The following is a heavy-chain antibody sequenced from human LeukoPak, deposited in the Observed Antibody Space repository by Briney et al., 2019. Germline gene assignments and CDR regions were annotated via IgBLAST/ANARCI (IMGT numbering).Heavy chain of an antibody. CDR1: GYTFTSYY. CDR3: ARVAPRLGSVAVNWFDP. V-gene: IGHV1-46*01. CDR2: INPSGGST. D-gene: IGHD6-19*01. Sequence: APVKVSCKASGYTFTSYYMHWVRQAPGQGLEWMGIINPSGGSTSYAQKFQGRVTMTRDTSTSTVYMELSSLRSEDTAVYYCARVAPRLGSVAVNWFDPWGQGTLVTVSS. J-gene: IGHJ5*02.